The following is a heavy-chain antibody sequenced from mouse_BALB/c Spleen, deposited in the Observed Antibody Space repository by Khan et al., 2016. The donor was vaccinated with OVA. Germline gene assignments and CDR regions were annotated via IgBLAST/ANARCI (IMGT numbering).Heavy chain of an antibody. Sequence: EVQLQESGAGLVKPGGSLKLSCAASGFTFTSYGMSWVSQTPDKRLELIATINSNGGSTNYKHSFKGRFTISRDNSKNTLYLQLSSLKSEDTAMYYCARRGRIIYWGQGTIVTVSA. J-gene: IGHJ2*01. CDR2: INSNGGST. CDR1: GFTFTSYG. CDR3: ARRGRIIY. V-gene: IGHV5-6-3*01.